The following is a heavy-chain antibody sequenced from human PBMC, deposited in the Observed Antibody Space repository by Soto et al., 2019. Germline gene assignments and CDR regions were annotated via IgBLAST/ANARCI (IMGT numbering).Heavy chain of an antibody. CDR3: ARGYISSTSGYYYYGMDV. J-gene: IGHJ6*02. D-gene: IGHD2-2*01. CDR1: GGTFSSYA. Sequence: SVKVSWKASGGTFSSYAISWVRQAPGQGLEWMGGIIPIFGTANYAQKFQGRVTITADKSTSTAYMELSSLRSEDTAVYYCARGYISSTSGYYYYGMDVWGQGTTVTVSS. CDR2: IIPIFGTA. V-gene: IGHV1-69*06.